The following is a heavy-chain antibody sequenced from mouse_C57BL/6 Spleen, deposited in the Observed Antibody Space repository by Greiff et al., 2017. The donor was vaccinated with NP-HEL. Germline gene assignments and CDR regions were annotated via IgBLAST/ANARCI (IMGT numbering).Heavy chain of an antibody. V-gene: IGHV5-17*01. CDR1: GFTFSDYG. CDR3: ARQGFDY. J-gene: IGHJ2*01. CDR2: ISSGSSTI. Sequence: EVKLMESGGGLVKPGGSLKLSCAASGFTFSDYGMHWVRQAPEKGLEWVAYISSGSSTIYYADTVKGRFTISRDNAKNTLFLQMTRLRAEDTAMYYCARQGFDYWGQGTTLTVSS.